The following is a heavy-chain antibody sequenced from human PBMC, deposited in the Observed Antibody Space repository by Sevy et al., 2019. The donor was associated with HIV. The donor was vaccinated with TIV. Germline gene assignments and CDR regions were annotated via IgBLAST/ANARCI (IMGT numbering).Heavy chain of an antibody. Sequence: GGSLRLSCAASGFTLSSYAMSWVRQAPGKGLEWVSAISGSGGSTYYADSVKGRFNISRDNSKNTLYLQMNSLRAEDTAVYYCAKDRGVDTAPLGWFDPWGQGTLVTVSS. J-gene: IGHJ5*02. D-gene: IGHD5-18*01. CDR3: AKDRGVDTAPLGWFDP. V-gene: IGHV3-23*01. CDR2: ISGSGGST. CDR1: GFTLSSYA.